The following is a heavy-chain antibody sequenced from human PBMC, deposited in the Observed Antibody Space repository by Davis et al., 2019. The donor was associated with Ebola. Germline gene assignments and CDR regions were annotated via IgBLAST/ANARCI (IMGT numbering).Heavy chain of an antibody. CDR2: IDGDGTTI. Sequence: PGGFLRLSCAASGFIFSSYWMHWVRQAPGKGLVWVSRIDGDGTTINYADSVKGRFTISRDNAKDTLYLQMNSLRADDTAIYYCTNFFDFWGQGTLVIVSS. CDR3: TNFFDF. CDR1: GFIFSSYW. J-gene: IGHJ4*02. V-gene: IGHV3-74*01.